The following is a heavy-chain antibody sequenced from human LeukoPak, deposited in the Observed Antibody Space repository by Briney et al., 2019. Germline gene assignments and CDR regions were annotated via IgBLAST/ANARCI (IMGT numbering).Heavy chain of an antibody. CDR2: IIPIFGTA. CDR1: GGTSSSYA. J-gene: IGHJ6*04. D-gene: IGHD6-25*01. Sequence: RASVKVSCKASGGTSSSYAISWVRQAPGQGLEWMGGIIPIFGTANYAQKFQGRVTITADESTSTAYMELSSLRSEDTAVYYCARDQSADFGMDVWGKGTTVTVSS. CDR3: ARDQSADFGMDV. V-gene: IGHV1-69*13.